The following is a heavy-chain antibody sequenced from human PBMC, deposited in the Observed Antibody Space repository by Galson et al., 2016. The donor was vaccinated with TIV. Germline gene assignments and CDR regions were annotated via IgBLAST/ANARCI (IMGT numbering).Heavy chain of an antibody. CDR2: INHRGST. Sequence: SETLSLTCAVYSGPFTGYYCSWIRQTPGEGLGWIGEINHRGSTNYNPSPESRVTISLDTSNKQSSLKLSSVTAAGTAVYYCARGRLGPRRRDYYYPMNVWGRGTPVIVSS. J-gene: IGHJ6*02. CDR1: SGPFTGYY. CDR3: ARGRLGPRRRDYYYPMNV. V-gene: IGHV4-34*01. D-gene: IGHD6-25*01.